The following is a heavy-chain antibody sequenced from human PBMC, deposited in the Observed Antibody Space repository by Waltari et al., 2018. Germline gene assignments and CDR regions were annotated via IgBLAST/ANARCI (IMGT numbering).Heavy chain of an antibody. V-gene: IGHV3-11*04. CDR2: ISYSGRTV. J-gene: IGHJ4*02. CDR3: ARGGSRWPVPQDY. D-gene: IGHD6-13*01. Sequence: QVQLVESGGGLVKPGGSLRLSCAASGFSFSAHYMNWIRQAPGKGLEWVSYISYSGRTVYNADSVRGRFTISRDNAKNSLYLQINSLRAEDTAVYYCARGGSRWPVPQDYWGQGTLVTVSS. CDR1: GFSFSAHY.